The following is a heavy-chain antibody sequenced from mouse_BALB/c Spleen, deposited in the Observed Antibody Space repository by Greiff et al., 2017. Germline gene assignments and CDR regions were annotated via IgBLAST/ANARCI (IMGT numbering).Heavy chain of an antibody. V-gene: IGHV5-6-5*01. CDR2: ISSGGST. D-gene: IGHD1-1*01. Sequence: EVQRVESGGGLVKPGGSLKLSCAASGFTFSSYAMSWVRQTPEKRLEWVASISSGGSTYYPDSVKGRFTISRDNARNILYLQMSSLRSEDTAMYYCARGYYASYFDVWGAGTTVTVSS. J-gene: IGHJ1*01. CDR1: GFTFSSYA. CDR3: ARGYYASYFDV.